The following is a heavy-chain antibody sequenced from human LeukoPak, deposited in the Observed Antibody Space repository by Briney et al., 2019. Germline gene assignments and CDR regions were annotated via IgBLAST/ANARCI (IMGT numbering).Heavy chain of an antibody. Sequence: PGESLKISCQGSGYSFTSYWIGWVRQMPGKGLEWMGLIYPGDSDNRYSPSFQGQVTISADKSISTAYLQWSSLKAPDTAMYYCARSEYCSSGSCYSARGNNWFDPWGQGTLVTVSS. J-gene: IGHJ5*02. CDR2: IYPGDSDN. CDR1: GYSFTSYW. D-gene: IGHD2-15*01. CDR3: ARSEYCSSGSCYSARGNNWFDP. V-gene: IGHV5-51*01.